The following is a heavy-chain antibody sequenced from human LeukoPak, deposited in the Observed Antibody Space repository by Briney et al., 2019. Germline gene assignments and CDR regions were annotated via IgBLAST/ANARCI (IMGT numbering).Heavy chain of an antibody. Sequence: SETLSLTCTVSGGSISSSSYYWGWIRQPPGKGLEWIGSIYYSGSTYYNPSLKSRVTISVDTSKNQFSLKLSSVTAADTAVYYCALDRYYYDSSGYSNWFDPWGQGTLVTVSS. D-gene: IGHD3-22*01. CDR1: GGSISSSSYY. CDR2: IYYSGST. V-gene: IGHV4-39*01. CDR3: ALDRYYYDSSGYSNWFDP. J-gene: IGHJ5*02.